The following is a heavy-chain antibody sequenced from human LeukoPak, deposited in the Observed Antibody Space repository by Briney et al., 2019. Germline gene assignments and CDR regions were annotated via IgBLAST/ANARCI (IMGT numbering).Heavy chain of an antibody. Sequence: GGSLRLSCAASGFTFSSYAMSWVRQAPGKGVEWVSAISWSVGSTYYAVSVKGRFTISRDNSKNTLYLQMNSLRAEDTAVYYCAKGHLDNDYWGQGTLVTVSS. J-gene: IGHJ4*02. D-gene: IGHD3-9*01. CDR2: ISWSVGST. CDR3: AKGHLDNDY. CDR1: GFTFSSYA. V-gene: IGHV3-23*01.